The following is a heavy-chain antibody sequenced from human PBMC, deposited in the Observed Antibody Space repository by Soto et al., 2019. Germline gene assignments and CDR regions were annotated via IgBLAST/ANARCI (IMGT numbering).Heavy chain of an antibody. CDR2: INPSGGST. J-gene: IGHJ4*02. V-gene: IGHV1-46*01. CDR3: ARGRGIVGATNPHFDY. CDR1: GYTFTSYY. Sequence: ASVKVSCKASGYTFTSYYMHWVRQAPGQGLEWMGIINPSGGSTSYAQKFQGRVTMTRDTSTSTVYMELSSLRSEDTAVYYCARGRGIVGATNPHFDYWGQGTLVTSPQ. D-gene: IGHD1-26*01.